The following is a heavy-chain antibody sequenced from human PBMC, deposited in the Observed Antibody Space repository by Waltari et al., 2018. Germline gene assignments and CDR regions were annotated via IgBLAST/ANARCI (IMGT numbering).Heavy chain of an antibody. J-gene: IGHJ4*02. CDR3: ARGELLWFVGY. V-gene: IGHV4-31*03. CDR1: GGSISSGGYY. D-gene: IGHD3-10*01. Sequence: QVQLQESGPGLVKPSQTLSLTCTVSGGSISSGGYYWSWIRQHPGTGLEWIGYSYYMGSTYYNPSLKSRVTISVDTSKNQVSLKLSAVTAADTAVYYCARGELLWFVGYWGQGTLVTVSS. CDR2: SYYMGST.